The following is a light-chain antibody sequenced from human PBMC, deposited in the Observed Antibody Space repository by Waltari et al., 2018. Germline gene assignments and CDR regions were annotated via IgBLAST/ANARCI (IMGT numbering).Light chain of an antibody. CDR2: AAS. Sequence: DIQMTQSPSSLSASVGDRVTITCRASQGIRNDLPWYQQKPGKAPKRLIYAASSLHSGVPSRFSGSGSGTEFTLTISNLQPEDFATYYCLQHNRYPSLTFGGGTKVEIE. CDR1: QGIRND. CDR3: LQHNRYPSLT. J-gene: IGKJ4*01. V-gene: IGKV1-17*02.